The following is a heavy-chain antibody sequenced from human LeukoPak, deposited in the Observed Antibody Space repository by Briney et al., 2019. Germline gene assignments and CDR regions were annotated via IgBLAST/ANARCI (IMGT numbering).Heavy chain of an antibody. D-gene: IGHD3-9*01. V-gene: IGHV2-5*02. CDR3: AHGVLRYFHFDY. Sequence: GSGPTLVKPTQTLTLTCTFSGFSLSTTGVGVDWLRQPPGKALEWLALIYWDDDKRYSPSLKTRLPITKDTPKNQVVLTLTNMDPVDTATYYCAHGVLRYFHFDYWGQGTLLTVSS. CDR1: GFSLSTTGVG. J-gene: IGHJ4*02. CDR2: IYWDDDK.